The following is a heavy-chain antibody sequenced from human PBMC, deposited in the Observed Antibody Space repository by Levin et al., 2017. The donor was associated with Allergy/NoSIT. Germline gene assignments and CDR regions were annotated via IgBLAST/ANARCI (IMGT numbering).Heavy chain of an antibody. V-gene: IGHV4-39*01. CDR1: GGSISSSSYY. D-gene: IGHD6-13*01. J-gene: IGHJ6*03. CDR3: ARLRIAAAEDYYMDV. Sequence: SSETLSLTCTVSGGSISSSSYYWGWIRQPPGKGLEWIGSIYYSGSTYYNPSLKSRVTISVDTSKNQFSLKLSSVTAADTAVYYCARLRIAAAEDYYMDVWGKGTTVTVSS. CDR2: IYYSGST.